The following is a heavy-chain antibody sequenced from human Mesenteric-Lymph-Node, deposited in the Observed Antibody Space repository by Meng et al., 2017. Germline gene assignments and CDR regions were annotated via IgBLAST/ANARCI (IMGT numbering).Heavy chain of an antibody. D-gene: IGHD1-26*01. CDR2: IIPIFGTA. CDR1: GGTFRSYA. J-gene: IGHJ4*02. CDR3: ARVIGADSGSYLFDY. Sequence: GEVGRSGGGGKKPGSAVKVSCKASGGTFRSYAISWVRQAPGQGLEWMGGIIPIFGTANYAQKFQGRVTITADKSTSTAYMELSSLRSEDTAVYYCARVIGADSGSYLFDYWGQGTLVTVSS. V-gene: IGHV1-69*06.